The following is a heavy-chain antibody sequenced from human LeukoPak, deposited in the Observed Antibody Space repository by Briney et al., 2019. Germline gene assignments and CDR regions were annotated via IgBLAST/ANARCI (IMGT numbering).Heavy chain of an antibody. J-gene: IGHJ4*02. CDR2: MYFGGST. D-gene: IGHD5-24*01. CDR1: GDSIRRSKYY. V-gene: IGHV4-39*07. CDR3: ARDPSSRDGAHDY. Sequence: PSETLSLTCTVSGDSIRRSKYYWGWIRQPPGKGLEGIGSMYFGGSTYYNPSLKSRVTIFVDTYKKQFSLQLSSVTAADTAVYYCARDPSSRDGAHDYWGQGTLVTVSS.